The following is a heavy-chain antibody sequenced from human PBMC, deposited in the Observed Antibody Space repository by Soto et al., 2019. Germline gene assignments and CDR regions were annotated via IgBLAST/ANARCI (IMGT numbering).Heavy chain of an antibody. V-gene: IGHV4-39*01. CDR2: VYYRGRS. D-gene: IGHD4-17*01. CDR3: VSQRTTVPTQAYFDY. CDR1: GGSVTTGSYY. J-gene: IGHJ4*02. Sequence: SETLSLTCTVSGGSVTTGSYYWGWIRQSPGKGLEWIGWVYYRGRSYYKSSVKSRVTISVDTSKNRFSLSLNSVTASDTAVYFCVSQRTTVPTQAYFDYWGPGALVPVS.